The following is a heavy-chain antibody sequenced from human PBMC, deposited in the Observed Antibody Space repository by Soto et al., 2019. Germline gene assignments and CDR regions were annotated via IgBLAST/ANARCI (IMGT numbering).Heavy chain of an antibody. J-gene: IGHJ3*02. CDR1: GFTFSSYA. CDR2: ISGSGGST. CDR3: AKPFWSGYGPELAFDI. V-gene: IGHV3-23*01. Sequence: PGGSLRLSCAASGFTFSSYAMSWVRQAPGKGLEWVSAISGSGGSTYYADSVKGRFTISRDNSKNTLYLQMNSLRAEDTAVYYCAKPFWSGYGPELAFDIWGQGTMVTVSS. D-gene: IGHD3-3*01.